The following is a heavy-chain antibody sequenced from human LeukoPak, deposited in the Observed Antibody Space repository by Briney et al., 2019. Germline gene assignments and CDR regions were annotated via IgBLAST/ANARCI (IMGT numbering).Heavy chain of an antibody. CDR3: ARRGPRITMVRGVIYSWFDP. V-gene: IGHV4-34*01. D-gene: IGHD3-10*01. CDR2: INHSGST. CDR1: GGSFSGYY. J-gene: IGHJ5*02. Sequence: SETLSLTCAAYGGSFSGYYWSWIRQPPGKGLEWIGEINHSGSTNYNPSLKSRVTISVDTSKNQFSLKLSSVTAADTAVYYCARRGPRITMVRGVIYSWFDPWGQGTLVTVSS.